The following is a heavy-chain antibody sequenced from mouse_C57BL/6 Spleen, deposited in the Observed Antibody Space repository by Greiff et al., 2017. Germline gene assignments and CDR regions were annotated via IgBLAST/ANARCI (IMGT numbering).Heavy chain of an antibody. Sequence: QVQLQQSGAELVRPGASVTLSCKASGYTFTDYEMHWVKQTPVHGLEWIGAIDPETGGTAYNQKFKGKAILTADKSSSTAYMELRSLTSEDSAVYYCTRRDGYFDYWGKGTTLTVSS. D-gene: IGHD2-3*01. V-gene: IGHV1-15*01. CDR1: GYTFTDYE. CDR3: TRRDGYFDY. CDR2: IDPETGGT. J-gene: IGHJ2*01.